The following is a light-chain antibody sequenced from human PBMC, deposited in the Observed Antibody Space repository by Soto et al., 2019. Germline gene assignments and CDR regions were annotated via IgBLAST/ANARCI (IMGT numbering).Light chain of an antibody. V-gene: IGKV3-20*01. Sequence: EIVLTQSPGTLSLSPGERATLSCRASQSVGRNYLAWYQQKPGQAPRLLIYGASSRATGIPDRFSGSGSRTHFTLTISRLEPEHLPVYYCQQYASSPLTFVGGTQVEIK. CDR3: QQYASSPLT. CDR2: GAS. CDR1: QSVGRNY. J-gene: IGKJ4*01.